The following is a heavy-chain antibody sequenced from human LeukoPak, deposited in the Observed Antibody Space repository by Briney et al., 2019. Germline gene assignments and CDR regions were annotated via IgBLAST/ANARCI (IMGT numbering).Heavy chain of an antibody. V-gene: IGHV3-21*01. D-gene: IGHD1-1*01. Sequence: GGSLRLSCAASGFTFRNYWMNWVRQAPGKGLEWVSSISSSSSYIYYADSVKGRFTISRDNAKNSLYLQMNSLRAEDTAVYYCARVQDWSGFDYWGQGTLVTVSS. CDR2: ISSSSSYI. CDR3: ARVQDWSGFDY. CDR1: GFTFRNYW. J-gene: IGHJ4*02.